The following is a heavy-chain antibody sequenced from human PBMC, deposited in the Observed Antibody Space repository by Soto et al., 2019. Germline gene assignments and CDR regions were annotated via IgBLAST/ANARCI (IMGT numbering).Heavy chain of an antibody. CDR3: ARDRGAAAGIFDY. Sequence: SETLSLTCTVSGGSISSGGYYWSWIRQHPGKGLGWIGYIYYSGSTYYNPSLKSRVTISVDTSKNQFSLKLSSVTAADTAVYYCARDRGAAAGIFDYWGQGTLVTVPS. CDR1: GGSISSGGYY. CDR2: IYYSGST. D-gene: IGHD6-13*01. J-gene: IGHJ4*02. V-gene: IGHV4-31*03.